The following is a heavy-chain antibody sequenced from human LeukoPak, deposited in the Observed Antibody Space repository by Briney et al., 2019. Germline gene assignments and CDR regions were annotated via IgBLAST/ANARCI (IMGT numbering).Heavy chain of an antibody. D-gene: IGHD2-2*01. CDR3: AKIDRQYCSRSSCYALDY. Sequence: GESLKISCEGSGYSFTTYWIGWVRQLPGKGLEWMGIIYPGDSDTRYSPSFQGQVHISVDKSISTAYLQWSSLKASDTAIYYCAKIDRQYCSRSSCYALDYWGQGTQVTVSS. J-gene: IGHJ4*02. CDR2: IYPGDSDT. V-gene: IGHV5-51*01. CDR1: GYSFTTYW.